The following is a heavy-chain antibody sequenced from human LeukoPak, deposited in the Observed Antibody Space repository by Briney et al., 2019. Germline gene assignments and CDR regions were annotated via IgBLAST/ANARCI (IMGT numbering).Heavy chain of an antibody. V-gene: IGHV1-8*01. J-gene: IGHJ6*02. CDR2: MNPNSGNT. CDR1: GYTFTNYD. D-gene: IGHD2-2*02. CDR3: ARVDCSSTSCYKSYYYYGMDV. Sequence: ASVKVSCKASGYTFTNYDINWVRQATGKGLEWMGWMNPNSGNTGYAQKFQGRVTMTRNTSISTAYMELSSLRSEDMAVYHCARVDCSSTSCYKSYYYYGMDVWGQGTTVTVSS.